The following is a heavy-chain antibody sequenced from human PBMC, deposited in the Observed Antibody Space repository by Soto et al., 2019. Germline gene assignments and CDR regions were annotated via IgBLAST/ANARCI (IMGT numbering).Heavy chain of an antibody. CDR2: IYYSGST. Sequence: PSETLSLTCTVSGGSVSSGSYYWSWIRQPPGKGLEWIGYIYYSGSTNYNPSLKSRVTISVDTSKNQFSLKLSSVTAADTAAYYCERAVSLEGYSTSWYVDNWFDPWGQGTLVTVSS. CDR1: GGSVSSGSYY. J-gene: IGHJ5*02. D-gene: IGHD6-13*01. CDR3: ERAVSLEGYSTSWYVDNWFDP. V-gene: IGHV4-61*01.